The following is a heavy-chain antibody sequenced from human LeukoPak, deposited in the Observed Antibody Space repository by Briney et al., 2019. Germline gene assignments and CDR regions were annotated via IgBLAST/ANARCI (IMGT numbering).Heavy chain of an antibody. CDR1: GFIFSSYS. V-gene: IGHV3-23*01. D-gene: IGHD5-18*01. CDR2: ISGSGGST. CDR3: AKDRYSYGYSSFDY. Sequence: GGSLRLSCAASGFIFSSYSMSWVRQAPGKGLEWVSAISGSGGSTYYTDSVKGRFTISRDNSKNTLYLQMNSLRAEDTAVYYCAKDRYSYGYSSFDYWGQGTLVTVSS. J-gene: IGHJ4*02.